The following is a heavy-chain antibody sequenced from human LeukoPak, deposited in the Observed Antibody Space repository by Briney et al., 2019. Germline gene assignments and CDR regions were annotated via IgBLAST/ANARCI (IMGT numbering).Heavy chain of an antibody. Sequence: ASVKVSCKASGGTFSSYAISWVRQATGQGLEWMGWMNPNSGNTGYAQKFQGRVTMTRNTSISTAYMELSSLRSEDTAVYYCARVGSLNWFDPWGQGTLVTVSS. CDR2: MNPNSGNT. CDR1: GGTFSSYA. D-gene: IGHD1-26*01. J-gene: IGHJ5*02. V-gene: IGHV1-8*02. CDR3: ARVGSLNWFDP.